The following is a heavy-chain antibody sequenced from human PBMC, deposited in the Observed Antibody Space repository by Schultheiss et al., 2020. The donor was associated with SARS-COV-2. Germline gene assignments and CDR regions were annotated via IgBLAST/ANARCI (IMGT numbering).Heavy chain of an antibody. CDR1: GGSVSSGTYY. CDR2: MYYGENT. D-gene: IGHD1-26*01. V-gene: IGHV4-61*01. Sequence: GSLRLSCTVFGGSVSSGTYYWYWIRQPPGKGLEWIGYMYYGENTNYHPSLKSRVTISLDTSKNQFSLKLSSVTAADTAMYYCARAVGATMVWDYWGQGTLVTVSS. J-gene: IGHJ4*02. CDR3: ARAVGATMVWDY.